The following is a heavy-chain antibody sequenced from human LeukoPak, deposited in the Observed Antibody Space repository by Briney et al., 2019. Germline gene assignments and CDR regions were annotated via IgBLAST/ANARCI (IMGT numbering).Heavy chain of an antibody. V-gene: IGHV1-8*01. CDR2: MNPNSGNT. J-gene: IGHJ5*02. Sequence: GASVKVSCKASGYTFISYDINWVRQATGQGLEWMGWMNPNSGNTGYAQKFQGRVTMTRNTSISTAYMELSSLRSEDTAVYYCARVTGSIPEWFDPWGQGTLVTVSS. D-gene: IGHD1-14*01. CDR1: GYTFISYD. CDR3: ARVTGSIPEWFDP.